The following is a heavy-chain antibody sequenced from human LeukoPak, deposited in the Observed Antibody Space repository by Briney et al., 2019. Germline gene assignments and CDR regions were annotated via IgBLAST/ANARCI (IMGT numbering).Heavy chain of an antibody. J-gene: IGHJ3*02. Sequence: SETLSLTCTVSGGSIGSYYWSWIRQPPGKGLEWIGYIFYTGNTNYNSSLKSRVTISIDTYENQFSLKLSSVTAADTAVYHCARAGFFYDTSGYNDAFDIWGQGTMVTVSS. CDR3: ARAGFFYDTSGYNDAFDI. CDR1: GGSIGSYY. D-gene: IGHD3-22*01. V-gene: IGHV4-59*01. CDR2: IFYTGNT.